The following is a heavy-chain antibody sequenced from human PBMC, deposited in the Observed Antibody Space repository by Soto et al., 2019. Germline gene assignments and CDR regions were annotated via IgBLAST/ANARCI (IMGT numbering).Heavy chain of an antibody. CDR3: ARDRSTGTPQGSYYGMDV. CDR1: GASIGPYY. CDR2: IYYSGST. V-gene: IGHV4-59*01. Sequence: PXETLALSCRVSGASIGPYYWSGIRQPPGKGLEWIGFIYYSGSTHYSPSLESRVAISVDTSKNQFSLKLNSVTAADTAVYYCARDRSTGTPQGSYYGMDVWGQGTKVTVYS. D-gene: IGHD1-1*01. J-gene: IGHJ6*02.